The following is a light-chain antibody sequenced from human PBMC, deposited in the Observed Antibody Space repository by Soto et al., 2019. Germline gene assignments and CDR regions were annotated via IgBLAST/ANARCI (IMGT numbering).Light chain of an antibody. CDR1: INDVGRDDY. J-gene: IGLJ1*01. Sequence: QSVLTQPASVSGFPGQPITISCTGTINDVGRDDYVSWYQQYPDKAPKLIIFEINNRPSGVSDRFSGSRSGNTASLTISRLQADDRGDYYYASYTTDSPLGVFGTGTKVTVL. CDR3: ASYTTDSPLGV. CDR2: EIN. V-gene: IGLV2-14*01.